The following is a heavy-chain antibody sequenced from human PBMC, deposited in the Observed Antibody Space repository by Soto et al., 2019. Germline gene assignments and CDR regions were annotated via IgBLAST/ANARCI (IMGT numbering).Heavy chain of an antibody. CDR3: GYSSSWGDYYGMDV. Sequence: QVQLVQSGAEVKKPGSSVKVSCKASGGTFSSYAISWVRQAPGQGLEWMGGIIPILGTANYAQKFQGRVTITADESTSTAYMELSSLRSEDTAVYYCGYSSSWGDYYGMDVWGQGTTVTVSS. V-gene: IGHV1-69*01. D-gene: IGHD6-13*01. CDR2: IIPILGTA. J-gene: IGHJ6*02. CDR1: GGTFSSYA.